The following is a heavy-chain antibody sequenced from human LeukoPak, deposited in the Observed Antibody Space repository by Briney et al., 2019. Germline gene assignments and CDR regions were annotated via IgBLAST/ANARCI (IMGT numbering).Heavy chain of an antibody. V-gene: IGHV3-9*01. CDR3: AKDLPSVYYYDSSGYYYPDAFDI. Sequence: PGGSLRLSCAASGFTFDDYAMHWVRQAPGKGLEWVSGISWNSGSIDYADSVKGRFTISRDNAKNSLYLQMNSLRAEDTAVYYCAKDLPSVYYYDSSGYYYPDAFDIWGQGTMVTVSS. J-gene: IGHJ3*02. D-gene: IGHD3-22*01. CDR2: ISWNSGSI. CDR1: GFTFDDYA.